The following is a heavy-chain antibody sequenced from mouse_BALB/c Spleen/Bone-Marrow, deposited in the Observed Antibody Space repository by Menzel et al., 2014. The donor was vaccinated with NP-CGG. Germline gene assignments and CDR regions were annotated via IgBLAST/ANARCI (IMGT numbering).Heavy chain of an antibody. CDR2: ISSGGSNT. CDR1: GFAFSGYD. CDR3: ARQRGYAYAMDY. D-gene: IGHD2-2*01. J-gene: IGHJ4*01. Sequence: EVKVVESGGGLVKPGGSLKFSCAASGFAFSGYDMSWVRQTPEKRLEWVAYISSGGSNTYYPDTVKGRFTISRDNAKNTLYLQMNSLKSEDTAMYYCARQRGYAYAMDYWGQGISVTVSS. V-gene: IGHV5-12-1*01.